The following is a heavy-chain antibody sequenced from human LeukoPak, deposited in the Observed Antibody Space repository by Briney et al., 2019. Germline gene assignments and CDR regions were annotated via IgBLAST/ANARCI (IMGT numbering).Heavy chain of an antibody. D-gene: IGHD6-13*01. J-gene: IGHJ4*02. V-gene: IGHV3-7*01. Sequence: SGGSLRLSCVASGFTFSSYWMTWVRQAPGKGLEWVANMRQDGNEKYYVDSVRGRFTISRDNAKNSLYLQMNSLRAEDTAVYYCARDLMGIAYRGAFYYWGQGTLVTVSS. CDR2: MRQDGNEK. CDR3: ARDLMGIAYRGAFYY. CDR1: GFTFSSYW.